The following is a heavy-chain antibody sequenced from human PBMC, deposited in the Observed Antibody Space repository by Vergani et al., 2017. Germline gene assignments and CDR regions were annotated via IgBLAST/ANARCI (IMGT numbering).Heavy chain of an antibody. Sequence: EVQLVESGGGLIQPGGSLRLSCAASGFTVSSNYMSWVRQAPGKGLEWVSVIYSGGSTYYADSVKGRFTISRDNSKNTLYLQMNSLRAEDTAVYYCARRAVGSFRRFVFWFDPWGQGTLVTVSS. CDR3: ARRAVGSFRRFVFWFDP. CDR2: IYSGGST. J-gene: IGHJ5*02. V-gene: IGHV3-53*01. CDR1: GFTVSSNY. D-gene: IGHD1-26*01.